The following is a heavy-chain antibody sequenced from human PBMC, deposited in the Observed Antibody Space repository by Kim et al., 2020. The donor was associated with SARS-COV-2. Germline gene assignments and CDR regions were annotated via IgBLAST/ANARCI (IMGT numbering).Heavy chain of an antibody. CDR1: GYTFTSYA. Sequence: ASVKVSCKASGYTFTSYAMNWVRQAPGQGLEWMGWINTNTGNPTYAQGFTGRFVFSLDTSVSTAYLQISSLKAEDTAVYYCARDRAGPRVNWFDPWGQGTLVTVSS. V-gene: IGHV7-4-1*02. CDR3: ARDRAGPRVNWFDP. J-gene: IGHJ5*02. CDR2: INTNTGNP.